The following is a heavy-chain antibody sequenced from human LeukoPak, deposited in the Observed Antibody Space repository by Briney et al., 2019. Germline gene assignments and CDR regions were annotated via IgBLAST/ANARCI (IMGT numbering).Heavy chain of an antibody. CDR1: GFTFSGYA. D-gene: IGHD6-13*01. CDR3: AKEGIAAAGIGWFDP. V-gene: IGHV3-23*01. J-gene: IGHJ5*02. CDR2: ISGSGVAT. Sequence: QSGGSLRLSCAASGFTFSGYAVSWVRQAPGKGLEWVSSISGSGVATYSADSVKGRFTISRDNSKNTLYLQMNSLRAEDTAVYYCAKEGIAAAGIGWFDPWGQGTLVTVSS.